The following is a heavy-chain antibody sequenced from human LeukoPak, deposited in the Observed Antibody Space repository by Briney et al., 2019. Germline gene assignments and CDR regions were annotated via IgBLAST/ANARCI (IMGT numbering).Heavy chain of an antibody. Sequence: PGGSLRLSCTSSGFSFSTYSMNWVRQAPGKGLEWVSYISGDSTTIYYADSVKGRFTISRDNAKNSLYLQMNSLRAEDTAVYYCARYYYDSSGYLYYYYMDVWGKGTTVTVSS. J-gene: IGHJ6*03. CDR3: ARYYYDSSGYLYYYYMDV. D-gene: IGHD3-22*01. CDR2: ISGDSTTI. V-gene: IGHV3-48*04. CDR1: GFSFSTYS.